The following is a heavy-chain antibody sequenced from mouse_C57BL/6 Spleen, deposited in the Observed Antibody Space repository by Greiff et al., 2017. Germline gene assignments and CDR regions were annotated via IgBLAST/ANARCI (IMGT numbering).Heavy chain of an antibody. CDR1: GFTFTDYY. Sequence: EVKVVESGGGLVQPGGSLSLSCAASGFTFTDYYMSWVRQPPGKALEWLGFIRNKANGYTTEDSASVKGRFTISRDNSQSILYLPLNALRTEDSADYYCANYDGYYRYWYFDVWGTGTTVTVSS. CDR2: IRNKANGYTT. J-gene: IGHJ1*03. D-gene: IGHD2-3*01. V-gene: IGHV7-3*01. CDR3: ANYDGYYRYWYFDV.